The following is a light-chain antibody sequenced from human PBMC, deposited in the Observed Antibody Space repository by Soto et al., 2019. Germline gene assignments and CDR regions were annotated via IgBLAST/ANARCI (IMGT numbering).Light chain of an antibody. CDR3: SSYASSTTLL. CDR2: EVS. CDR1: SSDVGGYNC. V-gene: IGLV2-14*01. Sequence: QSALTQPASVSGSPGQSITISCTGTSSDVGGYNCVSWYQQHPGKAPKLMIYEVSNRPSGVSNRFSGSKSGNTASLTISGLQAEDEADYYCSSYASSTTLLFGGGTKVTVL. J-gene: IGLJ2*01.